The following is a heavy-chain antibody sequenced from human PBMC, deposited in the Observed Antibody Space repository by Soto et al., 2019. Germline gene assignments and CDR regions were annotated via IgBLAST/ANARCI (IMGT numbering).Heavy chain of an antibody. CDR2: IYQSGST. V-gene: IGHV4-30-2*06. D-gene: IGHD4-4*01. J-gene: IGHJ4*02. CDR3: ARGDYNDYFDF. CDR1: GVSINTGGYS. Sequence: QVQLQESGPGLVKPSQTLSLTCAVSGVSINTGGYSWNWIRQSPGKALEWMGHIYQSGSTYYKPSLKGRITISVDMSNNDVSLEVTSVTPADTAVYFCARGDYNDYFDFWGQGALVTVSS.